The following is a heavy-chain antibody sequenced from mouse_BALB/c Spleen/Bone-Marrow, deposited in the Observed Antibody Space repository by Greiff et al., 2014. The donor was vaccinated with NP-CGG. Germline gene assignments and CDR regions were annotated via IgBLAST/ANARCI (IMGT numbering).Heavy chain of an antibody. Sequence: QVQLQQPGAELVKPGASVKLSCKASGYTFTSYYMYWVKQRPGRGLEWFGEINPSNGGTNFNEKFKNKATLTVDEFSSTAYMQLSSLTSEDSAVYYCSRGRRDALDYWGQGTSVTVSS. CDR3: SRGRRDALDY. V-gene: IGHV1S16*01. J-gene: IGHJ4*01. CDR1: GYTFTSYY. CDR2: INPSNGGT.